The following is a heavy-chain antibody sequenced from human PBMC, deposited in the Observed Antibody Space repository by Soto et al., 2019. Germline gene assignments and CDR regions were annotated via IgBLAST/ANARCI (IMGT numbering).Heavy chain of an antibody. CDR2: ISAYYGNT. Sequence: ASVKLSFTASGYPFTSYGISWLRQARGQGLEWMGWISAYYGNTNYAQTLQGRVPMTTDTSTSTAYMELRSLRSDDTAVYYCPRGSTVTTIDAFDIWGQGTMVTV. J-gene: IGHJ3*02. CDR1: GYPFTSYG. V-gene: IGHV1-18*01. D-gene: IGHD4-17*01. CDR3: PRGSTVTTIDAFDI.